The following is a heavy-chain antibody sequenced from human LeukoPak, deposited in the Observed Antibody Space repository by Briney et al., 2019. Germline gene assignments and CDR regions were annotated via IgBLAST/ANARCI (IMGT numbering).Heavy chain of an antibody. D-gene: IGHD3-22*01. J-gene: IGHJ4*02. V-gene: IGHV1-2*02. CDR3: AREVDYYDSSDYFPLGY. CDR2: INPNSGGT. Sequence: GASVTVSCKASGYTFTGHYMHWVRQAPGQGLEWMGWINPNSGGTNYAQKFQGRVTMTRDTSITTAYMELSRLKSDDTAVYYCAREVDYYDSSDYFPLGYWGRGTLVTVSS. CDR1: GYTFTGHY.